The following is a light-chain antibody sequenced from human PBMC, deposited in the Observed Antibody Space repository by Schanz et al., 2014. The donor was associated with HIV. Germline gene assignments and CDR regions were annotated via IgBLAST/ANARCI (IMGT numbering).Light chain of an antibody. CDR3: QQYNGYSI. V-gene: IGKV3-15*01. CDR1: QSLSSN. Sequence: EILMTQSPATLSVSPGERATLSCRASQSLSSNLAWYQQKPRQAPRLLIYGASTRATGIPARFSGSGSGTEFTLTISSLQSEDFATYYCQQYNGYSIFGPGTKVDIK. CDR2: GAS. J-gene: IGKJ3*01.